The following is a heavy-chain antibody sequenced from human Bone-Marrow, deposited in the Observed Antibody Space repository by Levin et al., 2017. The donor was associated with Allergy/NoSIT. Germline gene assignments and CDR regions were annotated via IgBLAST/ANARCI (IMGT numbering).Heavy chain of an antibody. V-gene: IGHV4-31*03. CDR1: GGSISSSGYH. CDR3: ARLDGYSFDY. CDR2: ISYRGST. J-gene: IGHJ4*02. Sequence: SETLSLTCTVSGGSISSSGYHWTWIRQYPNKGLEWIGYISYRGSTYFNPSLKSRLTMSIDTSEQHFSLNLTSVSAADTAIYYGARLDGYSFDYWGQGALVTVSS. D-gene: IGHD1-1*01.